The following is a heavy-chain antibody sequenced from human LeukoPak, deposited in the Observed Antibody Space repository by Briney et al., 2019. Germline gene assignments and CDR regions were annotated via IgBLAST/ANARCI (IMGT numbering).Heavy chain of an antibody. CDR2: ISSGSTI. CDR3: ARDSIAILDY. J-gene: IGHJ4*02. Sequence: GGSLRLSCAASGFTFSSYEMDWVRQAPGKGLEWVSYISSGSTIYYADSVKGRFTISRDNAKNSLYLQMNSLRAEDTAVYCCARDSIAILDYWGQGTLVTVSS. D-gene: IGHD6-6*01. CDR1: GFTFSSYE. V-gene: IGHV3-48*03.